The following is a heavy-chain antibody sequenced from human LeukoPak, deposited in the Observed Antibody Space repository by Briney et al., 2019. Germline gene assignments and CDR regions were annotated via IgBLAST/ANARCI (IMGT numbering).Heavy chain of an antibody. CDR3: ARENIVVVTAIRDAFDI. CDR1: GFIFSDHY. D-gene: IGHD2-21*02. J-gene: IGHJ3*02. Sequence: SGGSLRLSCGASGFIFSDHYMNWVRQAPGKGLEWVSYISDIGSKTNYAESVKGRFTISRDNAKNSLCLQMNSLRDEDTAVYYCARENIVVVTAIRDAFDIWGQGTRVTVSS. V-gene: IGHV3-11*06. CDR2: ISDIGSKT.